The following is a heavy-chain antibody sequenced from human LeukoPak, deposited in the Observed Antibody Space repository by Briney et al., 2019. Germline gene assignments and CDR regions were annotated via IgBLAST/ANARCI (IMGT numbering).Heavy chain of an antibody. CDR2: ISAYNGNT. J-gene: IGHJ4*02. D-gene: IGHD3-10*01. CDR3: ARDDLSYYGSGSPEDY. CDR1: GYTFTSYG. V-gene: IGHV1-18*01. Sequence: ASVKVSCKASGYTFTSYGISWVRQAPGQGLEWMGWISAYNGNTNYAQKLQGRVTMTTDTSTSTAYMELRSLRSDDTAVYYCARDDLSYYGSGSPEDYWGQGTLVTVSS.